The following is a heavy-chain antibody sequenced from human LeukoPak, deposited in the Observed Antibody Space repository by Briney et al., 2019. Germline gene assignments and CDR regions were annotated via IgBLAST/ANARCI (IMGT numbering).Heavy chain of an antibody. D-gene: IGHD2-21*02. CDR3: ARDDCSGADCYYDY. V-gene: IGHV4-39*07. CDR2: IYYSGTT. J-gene: IGHJ4*02. CDR1: GGSISSSPYY. Sequence: KSSETLSLTCTVSGGSISSSPYYWGWIRQPPGKGLEWIGSIYYSGTTHYNPSLESRVTISVDTSKNQFSLNLASVTAADTAVYYCARDDCSGADCYYDYWGQGTLVTVSS.